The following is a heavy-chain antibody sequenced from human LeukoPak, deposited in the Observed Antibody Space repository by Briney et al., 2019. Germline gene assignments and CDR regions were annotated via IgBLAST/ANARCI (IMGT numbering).Heavy chain of an antibody. Sequence: ASVKVSCKASGYTFTDYYMHWVRQAPGQGFEWMGWINPKSGGTSYAQNFQGRVTMTRDTSITTAYMELSSLRSDDTAVYYCAREHSGYDFTTSGKDAFDIWGQGTMVTVSS. CDR1: GYTFTDYY. V-gene: IGHV1-2*02. J-gene: IGHJ3*02. CDR3: AREHSGYDFTTSGKDAFDI. D-gene: IGHD5-12*01. CDR2: INPKSGGT.